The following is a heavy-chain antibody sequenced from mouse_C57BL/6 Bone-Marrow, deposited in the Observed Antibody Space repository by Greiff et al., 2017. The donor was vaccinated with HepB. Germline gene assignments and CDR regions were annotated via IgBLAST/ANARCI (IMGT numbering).Heavy chain of an antibody. CDR2: INPNNGGT. CDR3: ATRYYYGSIYWYFDV. Sequence: EVQLQQSGPELVKPGASVKIPCKASGYTFTDYNMDWVKQSHGKSLEWIGDINPNNGGTIYNQKFKGKATLTVDKSSSTAYMELRSLTSEDTAVYYCATRYYYGSIYWYFDVWGTGTTVTVSS. J-gene: IGHJ1*03. CDR1: GYTFTDYN. D-gene: IGHD1-1*01. V-gene: IGHV1-18*01.